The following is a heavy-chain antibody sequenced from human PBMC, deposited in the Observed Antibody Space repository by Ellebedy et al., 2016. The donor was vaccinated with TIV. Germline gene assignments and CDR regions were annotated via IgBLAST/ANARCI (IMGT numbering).Heavy chain of an antibody. CDR1: GFTFSNYA. J-gene: IGHJ4*02. CDR3: AKGTQFRSSSCLDF. D-gene: IGHD2-2*01. Sequence: PGGSLRLSCAASGFTFSNYAMSWVRQAPGKGLDWVSTISGTGGSTFYADSVKGRFTVSRDSSKNTLYLQVNRLRAEDTAVYYCAKGTQFRSSSCLDFWGQGTLVTVSS. CDR2: ISGTGGST. V-gene: IGHV3-23*01.